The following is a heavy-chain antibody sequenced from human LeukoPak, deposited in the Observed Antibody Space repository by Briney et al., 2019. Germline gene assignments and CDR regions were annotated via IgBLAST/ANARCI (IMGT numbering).Heavy chain of an antibody. CDR2: FDPEDGET. J-gene: IGHJ4*02. Sequence: ASVKVSCKVSGYTLTELSMHWVRQAPGKGLEWMGGFDPEDGETIYAQRFQGRVTMTEDTSTDTVYMELSSLRSEDTAVYYCARDHYDYVWGSYRYTLDYWGQGTLVTVSS. CDR3: ARDHYDYVWGSYRYTLDY. V-gene: IGHV1-24*01. D-gene: IGHD3-16*02. CDR1: GYTLTELS.